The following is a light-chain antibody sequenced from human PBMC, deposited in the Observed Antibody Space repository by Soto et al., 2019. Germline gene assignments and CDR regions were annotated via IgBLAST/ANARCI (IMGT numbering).Light chain of an antibody. J-gene: IGKJ2*01. Sequence: DIVMTQSPLSLPVTPGEPASISCRSSQSLLHSNGYNYLDWYLQKPGQSPQLLIYLGSNRASGVPYRFSGSGSGTDFTLKISRVEAEDVGVYYCMQALQTPPYTFGQGTKVDIK. V-gene: IGKV2-28*01. CDR1: QSLLHSNGYNY. CDR2: LGS. CDR3: MQALQTPPYT.